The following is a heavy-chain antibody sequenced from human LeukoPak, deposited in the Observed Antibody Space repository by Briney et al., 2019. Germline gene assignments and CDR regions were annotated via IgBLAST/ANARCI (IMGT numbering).Heavy chain of an antibody. Sequence: PGGSLRLSCAASGFTFSSYGMHWVRQAPGKGLEWVAVIWYDGSNKYYADSVKGRFTISRDNSKNTLYLQMNSLRAEDTAVYYCVARRGDSDWYFDLWGRGTLVTVSS. CDR1: GFTFSSYG. V-gene: IGHV3-33*01. D-gene: IGHD3-16*01. CDR2: IWYDGSNK. J-gene: IGHJ2*01. CDR3: VARRGDSDWYFDL.